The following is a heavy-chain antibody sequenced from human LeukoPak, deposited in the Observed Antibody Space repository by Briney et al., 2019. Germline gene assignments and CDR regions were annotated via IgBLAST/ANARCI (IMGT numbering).Heavy chain of an antibody. CDR3: ARGRYCSAFAFLDY. Sequence: GGSLRLSCAASGFTFSSYGMIWVCQAPGKGLEWGSYIDSSGSTIYNADSVKGRFTISRDNAKNSLYLQMNSLRAEDTAVYYCARGRYCSAFAFLDYWGPGTLVTISS. J-gene: IGHJ4*02. V-gene: IGHV3-48*03. CDR1: GFTFSSYG. CDR2: IDSSGSTI. D-gene: IGHD2-2*01.